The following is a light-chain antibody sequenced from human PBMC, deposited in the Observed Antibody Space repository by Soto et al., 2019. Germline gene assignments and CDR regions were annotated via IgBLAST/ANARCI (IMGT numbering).Light chain of an antibody. V-gene: IGKV3-20*01. CDR2: GAS. CDR3: QQYGSSPST. Sequence: EIVLTQSPGTLSLSPGERATLSCRASQSVSNNYLAWYQQKPGQAPRLLIYGASSRATGIPDRFSGSGSGTDFTLTISRLEPEDFAVHYCQQYGSSPSTFDGGTKVQIK. J-gene: IGKJ4*01. CDR1: QSVSNNY.